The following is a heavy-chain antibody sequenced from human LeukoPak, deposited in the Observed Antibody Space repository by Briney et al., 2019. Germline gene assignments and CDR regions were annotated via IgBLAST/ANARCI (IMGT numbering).Heavy chain of an antibody. J-gene: IGHJ4*02. Sequence: ASVKVSCKASGYAFTSYAMHWVRQAPGQGLEWMGWINAGNGNTKYTQEFQGRVTITRDTSASTAYMELSSLRSEDMAVYYCARGSVQLWPFDYWGQGTLVTVSS. CDR2: INAGNGNT. CDR1: GYAFTSYA. CDR3: ARGSVQLWPFDY. V-gene: IGHV1-3*03. D-gene: IGHD5-18*01.